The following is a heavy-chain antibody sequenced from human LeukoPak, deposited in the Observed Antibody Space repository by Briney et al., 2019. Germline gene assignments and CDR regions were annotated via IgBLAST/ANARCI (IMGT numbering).Heavy chain of an antibody. CDR2: ISGSSGNT. J-gene: IGHJ4*02. CDR3: AKVSGYSYGPGLHYFDY. V-gene: IGHV3-23*01. D-gene: IGHD5-18*01. CDR1: GFTFTNYW. Sequence: GGSLRLSCAASGFTFTNYWMSWVRQAPGKGLEWVSAISGSSGNTYYADSVKGRFTISRDNSKNTLYLQMNSLRAEDTAVYYCAKVSGYSYGPGLHYFDYWGQGTLVTVSS.